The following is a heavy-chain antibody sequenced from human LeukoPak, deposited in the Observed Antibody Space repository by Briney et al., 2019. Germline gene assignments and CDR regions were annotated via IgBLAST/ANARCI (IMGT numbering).Heavy chain of an antibody. CDR2: ISGSGGST. CDR3: AKDPYYYDRGYFDY. CDR1: GFTFSSYG. J-gene: IGHJ4*02. V-gene: IGHV3-23*01. Sequence: GGSLRLSCAASGFTFSSYGMSWVRQAPGKGLEWVSSISGSGGSTYYADSVKGRFTISRDNSKNTLYLQMNSLRAEDTAVYYCAKDPYYYDRGYFDYWGQGTLVTVSS. D-gene: IGHD3-22*01.